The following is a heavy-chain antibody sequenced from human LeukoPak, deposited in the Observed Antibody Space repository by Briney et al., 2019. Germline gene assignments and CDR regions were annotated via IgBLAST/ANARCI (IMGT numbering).Heavy chain of an antibody. V-gene: IGHV1-69*13. CDR1: GGTFSSYA. J-gene: IGHJ2*01. Sequence: SVKVSCKSSGGTFSSYAISWVRQAPGQGLEWMGGIIPFFGTANYAQKFQGRVTITADESTSTAYMELSSLRSEDTAVYYCARRLGYCTNGVCYSWYFDLWGRGTLVTVSS. CDR3: ARRLGYCTNGVCYSWYFDL. D-gene: IGHD2-8*01. CDR2: IIPFFGTA.